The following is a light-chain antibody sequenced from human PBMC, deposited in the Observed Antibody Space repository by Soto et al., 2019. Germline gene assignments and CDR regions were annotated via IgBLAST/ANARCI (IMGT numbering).Light chain of an antibody. CDR3: QQYNNWPPWT. V-gene: IGKV3-15*01. Sequence: EIVMTQSPATLSVSPGERATLSCRASQSVGSDLAWYQHTPGQPPRLLIYGASTRATGIPGRFSGSGSGTEFTLTISRLQSEDFAVYCCQQYNNWPPWTVGQGTKVDSK. CDR2: GAS. J-gene: IGKJ1*01. CDR1: QSVGSD.